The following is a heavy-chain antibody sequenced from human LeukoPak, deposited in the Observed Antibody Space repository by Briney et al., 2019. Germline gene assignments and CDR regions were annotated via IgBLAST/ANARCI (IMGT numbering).Heavy chain of an antibody. V-gene: IGHV3-21*01. CDR1: GFTFSSYS. Sequence: GGSLRLSCAASGFTFSSYSMNWVRQAPGKGLEWVSSISSSSSYIYYADSVKGRFTISRDNSKNTLYLQMNSLRAEDTAVYYCARVPYVWGSLYYFDYWGQGTLVTVSS. D-gene: IGHD3-16*01. CDR3: ARVPYVWGSLYYFDY. CDR2: ISSSSSYI. J-gene: IGHJ4*02.